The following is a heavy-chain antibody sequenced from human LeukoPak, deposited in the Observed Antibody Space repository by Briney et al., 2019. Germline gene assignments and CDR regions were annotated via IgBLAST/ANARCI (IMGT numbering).Heavy chain of an antibody. Sequence: GGSLRLSCAASGFTFSSYAMSWVRQAPGKGLEWVSAISGSGGSTHYADSVKGRFTISRDNSKNTLYLQMNSLRAEDTAVYYCAKDRLRGDSSSWNPRFDPWGQGTLVTVSS. V-gene: IGHV3-23*01. CDR2: ISGSGGST. D-gene: IGHD6-13*01. CDR3: AKDRLRGDSSSWNPRFDP. CDR1: GFTFSSYA. J-gene: IGHJ5*02.